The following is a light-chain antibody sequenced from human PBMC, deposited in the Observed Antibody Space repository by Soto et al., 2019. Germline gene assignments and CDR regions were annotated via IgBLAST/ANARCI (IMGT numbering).Light chain of an antibody. V-gene: IGKV3-20*01. Sequence: EIVLTQSPATLSLSPGERATLSCRVSQSVGSSLAWYQQKPGQAPRLLMSGASSRATGIPDRFSGSGSGTDFTLTISGLEPEDFALYFCQQYGNSPITFGQGTRLEIK. CDR3: QQYGNSPIT. CDR1: QSVGSS. CDR2: GAS. J-gene: IGKJ5*01.